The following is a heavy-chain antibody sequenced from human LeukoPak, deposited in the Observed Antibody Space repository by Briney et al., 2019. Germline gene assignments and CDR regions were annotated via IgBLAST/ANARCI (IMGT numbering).Heavy chain of an antibody. CDR3: ARGLSMDV. CDR1: GFTFSTYE. CDR2: ISSSGNTI. J-gene: IGHJ6*03. Sequence: GGSLRLSCAASGFTFSTYEMNWVRQAPGKGLEWVSYISSSGNTIYYADSVKGRFTISRDNAKNSLYLQMNSLRAEDTAVYYCARGLSMDVWGKGTTVTVSS. V-gene: IGHV3-48*03.